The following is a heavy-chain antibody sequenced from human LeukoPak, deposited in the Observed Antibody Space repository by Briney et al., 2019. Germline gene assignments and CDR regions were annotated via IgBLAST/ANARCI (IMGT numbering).Heavy chain of an antibody. CDR1: GGSISSSSYY. CDR3: ASLRPLTYFDY. CDR2: IYYSGST. V-gene: IGHV4-39*01. Sequence: PSETMSLTCTVSGGSISSSSYYWGWIRQPPRKGLEWIGSIYYSGSTYYNPSLKSRVTISVDTSKNQFSLKLSSVTAADTAVYYCASLRPLTYFDYGAQGTLVTVSS. J-gene: IGHJ4*02.